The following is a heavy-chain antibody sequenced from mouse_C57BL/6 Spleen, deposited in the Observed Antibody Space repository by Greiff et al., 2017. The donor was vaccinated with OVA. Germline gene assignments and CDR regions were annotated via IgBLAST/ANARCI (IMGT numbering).Heavy chain of an antibody. CDR3: ARGDYSNYGWFAY. CDR1: GYTFTSYG. CDR2: IYLGNGYT. Sequence: EVQLQQSGAELVRPGSSVKMSCKTSGYTFTSYGINWVKQRPGQGLEWIGYIYLGNGYTEYNEKFKGKATLTSDTSSSTAYMQLSSLTSEDSAIYFCARGDYSNYGWFAYWGQGTLVTVSA. V-gene: IGHV1-58*01. J-gene: IGHJ3*01. D-gene: IGHD2-5*01.